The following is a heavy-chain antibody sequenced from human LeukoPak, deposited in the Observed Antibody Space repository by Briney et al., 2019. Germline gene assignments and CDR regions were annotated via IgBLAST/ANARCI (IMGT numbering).Heavy chain of an antibody. CDR3: ARTMKGDFWSDYSYYYYYYMDV. Sequence: SETLSLTCNVSGGSINSYYWSWIRQPPGKGLEWIGYIYYSGSTNYNPSLKSRVTISVDTSKSQFSLKLSSVTAADTAVYYCARTMKGDFWSDYSYYYYYYMDVWGKGTTVTVSS. CDR1: GGSINSYY. V-gene: IGHV4-59*01. CDR2: IYYSGST. D-gene: IGHD3-3*01. J-gene: IGHJ6*03.